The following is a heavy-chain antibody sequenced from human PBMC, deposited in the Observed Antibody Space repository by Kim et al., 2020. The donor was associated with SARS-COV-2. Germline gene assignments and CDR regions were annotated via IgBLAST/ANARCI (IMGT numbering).Heavy chain of an antibody. V-gene: IGHV3-53*01. Sequence: STYYADSAKGRFTISRDNSKNTLYLQMNSLRAEDTAVYYCARAVRGRFDYWGQGTLVTVSS. CDR3: ARAVRGRFDY. D-gene: IGHD3-10*01. J-gene: IGHJ4*02. CDR2: ST.